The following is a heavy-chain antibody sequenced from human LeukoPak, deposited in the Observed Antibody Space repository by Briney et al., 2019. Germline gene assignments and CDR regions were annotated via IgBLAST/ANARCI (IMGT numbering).Heavy chain of an antibody. CDR3: ARGKPIVVVPAAMEEFDY. D-gene: IGHD2-2*01. Sequence: SETLSPTCTVSGGSISSYYWSWIRQPPGKGLEWIGYIYYSGSTNYNPSLKSRVTISVDTSKNQFSLKLSSVTAADTAVYYCARGKPIVVVPAAMEEFDYWGQGTLVTVSS. J-gene: IGHJ4*02. V-gene: IGHV4-59*12. CDR1: GGSISSYY. CDR2: IYYSGST.